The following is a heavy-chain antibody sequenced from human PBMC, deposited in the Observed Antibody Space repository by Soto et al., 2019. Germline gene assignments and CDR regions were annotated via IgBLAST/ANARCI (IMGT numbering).Heavy chain of an antibody. V-gene: IGHV1-58*01. CDR2: VVVGSDNT. CDR1: GFTFSKSS. J-gene: IGHJ4*02. CDR3: ARDNMKAGSSSWYSSFDY. Sequence: SVKVSCKTSGFTFSKSSVQWMRQARGQRLEWIGWVVVGSDNTRYAQNFQDRVTITRDMSTSTSYMELSSLTSEDTAVYYCARDNMKAGSSSWYSSFDYWGQGTLVTVSS. D-gene: IGHD6-13*01.